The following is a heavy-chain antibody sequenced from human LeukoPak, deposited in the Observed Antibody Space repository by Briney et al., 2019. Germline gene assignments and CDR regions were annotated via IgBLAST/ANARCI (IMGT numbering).Heavy chain of an antibody. J-gene: IGHJ4*02. Sequence: SETLSLTCTVSGGSISGYFWSWIRQPPGKGLDYIGYIYYSGSTNYNPSLESRATISVDTSKNQFSLKLSSVTAADTAVYFCARHYYDRSGYYYFDYWGQGTLVTVSS. V-gene: IGHV4-59*08. CDR2: IYYSGST. D-gene: IGHD3-22*01. CDR3: ARHYYDRSGYYYFDY. CDR1: GGSISGYF.